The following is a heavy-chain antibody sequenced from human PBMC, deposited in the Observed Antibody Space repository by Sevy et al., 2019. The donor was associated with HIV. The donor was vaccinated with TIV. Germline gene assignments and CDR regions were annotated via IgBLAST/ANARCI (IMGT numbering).Heavy chain of an antibody. J-gene: IGHJ6*02. V-gene: IGHV3-48*01. Sequence: GGSLRLSCAASGFTFSNYDMNWVRQAPGKGVEWVSYISRDSSRIYYADSVKGRLTISRDNAKNSLYVQMNRLRAEDTAVYYCARAGGYTGQGMDFWGQGTTVTVSS. CDR2: ISRDSSRI. D-gene: IGHD6-13*01. CDR3: ARAGGYTGQGMDF. CDR1: GFTFSNYD.